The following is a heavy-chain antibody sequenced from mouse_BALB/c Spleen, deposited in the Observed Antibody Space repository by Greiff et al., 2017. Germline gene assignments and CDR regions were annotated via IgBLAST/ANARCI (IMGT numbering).Heavy chain of an antibody. CDR1: GFTFSSYA. J-gene: IGHJ4*01. D-gene: IGHD1-1*01. CDR3: ARETYGNAMDY. V-gene: IGHV5-9-4*01. Sequence: EVQLVESGGGLVKPGGSLKLSCAASGFTFSSYAMSWVRQSPEKRLEWVAEISSGGSYTYYPDTVTGRFTISRDNAKNTLYLEMSSLRSEDTAMYYCARETYGNAMDYWGQGTSVTVSS. CDR2: ISSGGSYT.